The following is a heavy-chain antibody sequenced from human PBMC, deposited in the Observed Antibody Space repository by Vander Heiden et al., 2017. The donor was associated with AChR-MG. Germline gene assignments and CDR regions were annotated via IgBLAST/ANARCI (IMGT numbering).Heavy chain of an antibody. CDR1: GFTFGYHG. Sequence: EVQLVESGGGLVQPGRSLSLSCAASGFTFGYHGMSWFRQAPGKGLEWVSFIRSKAYGETTDYAASVKGRFSILRDDSKSIAYLQMNSLKTEDTAVYYCVRDGRGHSSGYFDYWGQGTLVTVSS. J-gene: IGHJ4*02. D-gene: IGHD5-18*01. V-gene: IGHV3-49*03. CDR2: IRSKAYGETT. CDR3: VRDGRGHSSGYFDY.